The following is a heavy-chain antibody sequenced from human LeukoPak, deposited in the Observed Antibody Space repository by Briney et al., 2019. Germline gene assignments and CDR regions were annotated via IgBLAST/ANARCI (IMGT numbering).Heavy chain of an antibody. CDR2: ITGSGGDT. CDR1: GFTFSSYA. CDR3: AKGSGSSRPYYFDY. J-gene: IGHJ4*02. D-gene: IGHD3-10*01. Sequence: GGSLRLSCAVSGFTFSSYAMSWVRQAPGMGLEWVSAITGSGGDTWHADSVEGRFTISRDNSRNTLYLQMNGLRADDTAVYYCAKGSGSSRPYYFDYWGQGTLVTVSS. V-gene: IGHV3-23*01.